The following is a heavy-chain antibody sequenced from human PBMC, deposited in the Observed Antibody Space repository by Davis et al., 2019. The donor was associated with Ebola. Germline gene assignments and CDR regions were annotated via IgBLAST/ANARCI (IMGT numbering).Heavy chain of an antibody. V-gene: IGHV4-39*01. Sequence: MPSETLSLTCTVSGGSISSDTYYWAWIRQPPGKGLEWVGSVYYSGGSYYNSSLKSRLTMSVDTSKNQFSLKVTSVTAADTAVYYCARLEITMGQGVLIDATYFDYWGQGSLVTVSS. D-gene: IGHD3-10*01. J-gene: IGHJ4*02. CDR1: GGSISSDTYY. CDR3: ARLEITMGQGVLIDATYFDY. CDR2: VYYSGGS.